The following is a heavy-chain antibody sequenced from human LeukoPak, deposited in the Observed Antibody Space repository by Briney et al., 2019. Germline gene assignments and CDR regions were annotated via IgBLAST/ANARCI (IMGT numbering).Heavy chain of an antibody. CDR2: IKKDGSEK. CDR3: ARVNGDVGEVVITTEPDY. J-gene: IGHJ4*02. V-gene: IGHV3-7*03. D-gene: IGHD3-22*01. CDR1: GFTFSSYW. Sequence: GGSLRLSCAVSGFTFSSYWMSWVRQAPGKGLEWVANIKKDGSEKYYVDSVKGRFTISRDNAKNSLYLQMNSLRAEDTAVYYCARVNGDVGEVVITTEPDYWGQGTLVTVSS.